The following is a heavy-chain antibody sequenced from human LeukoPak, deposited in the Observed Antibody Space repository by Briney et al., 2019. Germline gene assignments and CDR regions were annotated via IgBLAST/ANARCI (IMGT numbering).Heavy chain of an antibody. CDR1: GFMFSSYW. Sequence: GSLRLSCAASGFMFSSYWMSWVRQAPGKGLEWVAVISYDGSNKYYADSVKGRFTISRDNSKNTLYLQMNSLRAEDTAVYYCAKDPRAYSYGGYYFDYWGQGTLVTVSS. D-gene: IGHD5-18*01. CDR2: ISYDGSNK. CDR3: AKDPRAYSYGGYYFDY. J-gene: IGHJ4*02. V-gene: IGHV3-30*18.